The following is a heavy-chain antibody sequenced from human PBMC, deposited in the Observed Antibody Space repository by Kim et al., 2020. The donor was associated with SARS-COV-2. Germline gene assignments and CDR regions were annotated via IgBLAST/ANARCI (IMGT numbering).Heavy chain of an antibody. CDR3: AKDRGGGTPARPFDY. V-gene: IGHV3-23*01. D-gene: IGHD2-15*01. Sequence: DSVKGRFTISRDNSKNTLYLQMNSLRAEDTAVYYCAKDRGGGTPARPFDYWGQGTLVTVSS. J-gene: IGHJ4*02.